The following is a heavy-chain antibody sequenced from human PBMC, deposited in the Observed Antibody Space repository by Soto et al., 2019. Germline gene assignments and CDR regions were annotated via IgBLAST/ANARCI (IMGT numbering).Heavy chain of an antibody. D-gene: IGHD2-15*01. V-gene: IGHV3-33*01. CDR2: IWYEGSNK. Sequence: GGSLRLSCAASGFTFSSYGMHWVRQAPGKGLEGVAVIWYEGSNKYYADSVKGRFTISRDNSKNTLYLQMNSLRAEDTAVYYCARTWYVVAVTPSAFDIWGQGTMVTVSS. CDR3: ARTWYVVAVTPSAFDI. CDR1: GFTFSSYG. J-gene: IGHJ3*02.